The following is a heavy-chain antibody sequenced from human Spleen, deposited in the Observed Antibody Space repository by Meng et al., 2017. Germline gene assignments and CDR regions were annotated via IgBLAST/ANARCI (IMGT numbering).Heavy chain of an antibody. CDR1: GFTFSDYY. CDR2: ISSSGRII. Sequence: GESLKISCAASGFTFSDYYISWIRQAPGKGLKWVSYISSSGRIIYYADSVKGRFTISRDNAKKSLYLQMNSLRVEDTAVYYCAIIAVAGSTDYWGQGTLVTSPQ. V-gene: IGHV3-11*01. CDR3: AIIAVAGSTDY. D-gene: IGHD6-19*01. J-gene: IGHJ4*02.